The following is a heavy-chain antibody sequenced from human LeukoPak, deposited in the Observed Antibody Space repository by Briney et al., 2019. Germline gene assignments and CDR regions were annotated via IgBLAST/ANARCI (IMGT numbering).Heavy chain of an antibody. J-gene: IGHJ4*02. D-gene: IGHD3-22*01. CDR3: ARVMYYDSSGYPPFDY. V-gene: IGHV1-18*01. CDR1: GYTFTSYG. CDR2: ISAYNGNT. Sequence: GASVKVSCKASGYTFTSYGISWVRQAPGQGLEWMGWISAYNGNTNYAQKLQGRVTMTTDTSTSTDYMELRSLRSDDTAVYYCARVMYYDSSGYPPFDYWGQGTLVTVSS.